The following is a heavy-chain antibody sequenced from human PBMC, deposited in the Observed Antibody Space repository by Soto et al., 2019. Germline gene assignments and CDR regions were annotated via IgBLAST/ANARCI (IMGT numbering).Heavy chain of an antibody. D-gene: IGHD3-16*01. J-gene: IGHJ4*02. CDR1: GGSISSGGYS. CDR2: IYHSGST. Sequence: PSETLSLTCAVSGGSISSGGYSWSWIRQPPGKGLEWIGYIYHSGSTYYNPSLKSRVTISVDRSKNQFSLKLSSVTAEETAVYYCARLLGGYWGQGTLVTVSS. CDR3: ARLLGGY. V-gene: IGHV4-30-2*01.